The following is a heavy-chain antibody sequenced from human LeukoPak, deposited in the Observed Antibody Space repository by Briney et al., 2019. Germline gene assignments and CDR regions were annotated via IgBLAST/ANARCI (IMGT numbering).Heavy chain of an antibody. J-gene: IGHJ4*02. V-gene: IGHV1-2*02. D-gene: IGHD2-2*01. Sequence: GASVKVSCEASRYTFSGYYIHWVRQAPGQGLEWMGWIDPNSGGTNYAQKFQGRVTMTREKSISTAYMELSRLRSDDTAVYYCAKGVVVAPDVTPFDYWGQGTLVTVSS. CDR1: RYTFSGYY. CDR2: IDPNSGGT. CDR3: AKGVVVAPDVTPFDY.